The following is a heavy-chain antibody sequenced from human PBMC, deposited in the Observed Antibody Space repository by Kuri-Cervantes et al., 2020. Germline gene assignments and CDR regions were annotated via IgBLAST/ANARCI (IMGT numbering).Heavy chain of an antibody. CDR3: ADDYVWGSYLQN. V-gene: IGHV4-39*07. D-gene: IGHD3-16*02. CDR1: GGSVSSGSYY. Sequence: SETLSLTCTVSGGSVSSGSYYWSWIRQPPGKGLEWIGSIYYSGSTYYNPSLKSRVTISVDTSKNQFSLKLSSVTAADTAVYYCADDYVWGSYLQNWGQGTLVTVSS. CDR2: IYYSGST. J-gene: IGHJ1*01.